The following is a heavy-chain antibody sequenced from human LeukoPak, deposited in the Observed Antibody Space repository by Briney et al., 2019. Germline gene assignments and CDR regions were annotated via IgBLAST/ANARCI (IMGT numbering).Heavy chain of an antibody. CDR2: ISDDGSYT. J-gene: IGHJ4*02. CDR1: GFSFSSHW. Sequence: GGSLRLSCAASGFSFSSHWVHWVRQAPGKGLVWVSRISDDGSYTSNVDSVKGRFTISRDNVNNMLYLHMNSLRAEDTAVYYCARDTIAAAVNYFDYWGQGTLVTVSS. D-gene: IGHD6-13*01. CDR3: ARDTIAAAVNYFDY. V-gene: IGHV3-74*01.